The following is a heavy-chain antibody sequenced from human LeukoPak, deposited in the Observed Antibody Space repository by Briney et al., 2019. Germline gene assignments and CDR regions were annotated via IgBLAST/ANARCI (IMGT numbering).Heavy chain of an antibody. CDR3: ARIYSSSWFLNWFDP. CDR1: GGSFSGYY. D-gene: IGHD6-13*01. CDR2: INHSGST. J-gene: IGHJ5*02. V-gene: IGHV4-34*01. Sequence: SETLSLTCAVYGGSFSGYYWSWIRQPPGKGLEWIGEINHSGSTNYNPSLKSRVTISVDTSKNLFSLKLNSVTAADTAVYYCARIYSSSWFLNWFDPWGQGTLVTVSS.